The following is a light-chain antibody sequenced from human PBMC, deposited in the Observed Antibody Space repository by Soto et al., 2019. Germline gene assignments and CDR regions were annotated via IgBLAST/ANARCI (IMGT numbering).Light chain of an antibody. Sequence: QSALTQPRSVSGSPGQSVTISCTGTSSDVGGYNYVSWYQRHPGKAPKLMIYDVSKRPSGVPDRFSGSKSGNTASLTISGLQAEDEADYYCCSYAGSYTFVFGGGTKVTVL. V-gene: IGLV2-11*01. J-gene: IGLJ2*01. CDR3: CSYAGSYTFV. CDR1: SSDVGGYNY. CDR2: DVS.